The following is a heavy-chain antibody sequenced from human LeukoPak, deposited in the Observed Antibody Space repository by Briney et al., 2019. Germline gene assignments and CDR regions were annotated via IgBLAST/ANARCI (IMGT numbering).Heavy chain of an antibody. V-gene: IGHV3-74*01. CDR3: TRGTGGSA. Sequence: GGSLRLSCAASGFTFSSYWMHWVRHAPGKGLVWVSRIKTDGSGTSYADSVKGRFTISRDNAKNTLYLQMNSLRAEDTALYYCTRGTGGSAWGQGTLVTVSS. D-gene: IGHD2-15*01. CDR1: GFTFSSYW. J-gene: IGHJ5*02. CDR2: IKTDGSGT.